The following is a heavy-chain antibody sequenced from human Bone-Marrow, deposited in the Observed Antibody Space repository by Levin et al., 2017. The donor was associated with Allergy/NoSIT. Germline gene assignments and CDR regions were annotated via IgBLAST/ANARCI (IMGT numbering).Heavy chain of an antibody. D-gene: IGHD3-16*01. J-gene: IGHJ4*02. CDR3: ARGGPGPYYFDS. CDR1: GFTVSTYH. CDR2: IYTDGRT. Sequence: QSGGSLRLSCAASGFTVSTYHMSWVRQAPGKGLEWLSFIYTDGRTHYADSVKGRFTISRDDSKNTLHLQMNSLRAEDTAVYYCARGGPGPYYFDSWGQGTLVTVSS. V-gene: IGHV3-53*01.